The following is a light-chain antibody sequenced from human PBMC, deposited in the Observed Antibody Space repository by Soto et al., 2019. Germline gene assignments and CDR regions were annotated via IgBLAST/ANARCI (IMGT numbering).Light chain of an antibody. V-gene: IGKV1-39*01. CDR1: QSTRNN. J-gene: IGKJ2*01. Sequence: DIQMTQSPSSLSASVGDRVTITCRASQSTRNNLNWYQQKPGKAPNLLIYAASSLPSGVPSRFSDSGSGTDFTLTISSLQPEDFATYYCQQGDSAPFTFGEGTKLEIK. CDR2: AAS. CDR3: QQGDSAPFT.